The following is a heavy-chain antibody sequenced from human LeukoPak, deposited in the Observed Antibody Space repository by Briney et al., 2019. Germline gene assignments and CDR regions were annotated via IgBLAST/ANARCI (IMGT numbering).Heavy chain of an antibody. D-gene: IGHD5-24*01. J-gene: IGHJ6*03. Sequence: GGSLRLSCAASGFTFSSYAMSWVRQAPGKGLEWLSSITGSGGNTYYVDSVKGRFTISRDNSKSTLYLQMNSLRAEDTAVYYCARMATFKIPAYYYYYMDIWGKGTTVTVSS. CDR3: ARMATFKIPAYYYYYMDI. V-gene: IGHV3-23*01. CDR2: ITGSGGNT. CDR1: GFTFSSYA.